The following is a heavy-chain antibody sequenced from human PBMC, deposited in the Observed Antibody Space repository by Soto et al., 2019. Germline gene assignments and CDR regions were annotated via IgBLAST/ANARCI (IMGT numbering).Heavy chain of an antibody. Sequence: GGSLRLSCAASGFTFSSYAMSGVRQAPGKGLEWVSAISGSGGSTYYADSLKGRFTISRDNSKNTLYLQRNSLRAEDTPVYYWAKGNSGSYIGSFDIWGQGTMVTVSS. J-gene: IGHJ3*02. CDR3: AKGNSGSYIGSFDI. D-gene: IGHD1-26*01. V-gene: IGHV3-23*01. CDR2: ISGSGGST. CDR1: GFTFSSYA.